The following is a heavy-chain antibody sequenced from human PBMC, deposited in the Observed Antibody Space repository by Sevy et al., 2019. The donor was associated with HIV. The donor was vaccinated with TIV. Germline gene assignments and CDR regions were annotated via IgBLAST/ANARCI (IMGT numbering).Heavy chain of an antibody. J-gene: IGHJ4*02. CDR3: ARQPAGGEDYFDY. D-gene: IGHD3-10*01. CDR1: GYSFANYW. Sequence: GESLKISCKGSGYSFANYWIGWVRQMPGKGLEWMGIIYPRDSDTRYSPSFQGRVTISAVKSITTAYLQWSSLKASDTAMYYCARQPAGGEDYFDYWGQGTLVTVSS. V-gene: IGHV5-51*01. CDR2: IYPRDSDT.